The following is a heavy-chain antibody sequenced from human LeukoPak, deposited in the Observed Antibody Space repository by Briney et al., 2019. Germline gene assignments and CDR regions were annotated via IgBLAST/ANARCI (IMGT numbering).Heavy chain of an antibody. CDR2: IYYNGRT. Sequence: SETLSLTCTVSGGSISSNTYHWGWIRQPPGKGLEWIGNIYYNGRTFYNPSLKSRVTISEDTSKNQISLKLSSVTAADTAVYYCARVVWFGELKGAWFDPWGQGTLVTVSS. V-gene: IGHV4-39*07. J-gene: IGHJ5*02. CDR3: ARVVWFGELKGAWFDP. CDR1: GGSISSNTYH. D-gene: IGHD3-10*01.